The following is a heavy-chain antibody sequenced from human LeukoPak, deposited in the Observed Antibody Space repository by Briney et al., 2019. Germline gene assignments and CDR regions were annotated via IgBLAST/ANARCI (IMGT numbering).Heavy chain of an antibody. Sequence: PGGSLRLSCAASGFTFSSYWMSWVRQAPGKGLEWVANIKQDGSEKYYVDSVKGRFTISRDNAKNSLYLQMNSLRAEDTAVYYCARDRPYCSSTSCSTFDYWGQGTLVTASS. J-gene: IGHJ4*02. CDR1: GFTFSSYW. D-gene: IGHD2-2*01. CDR2: IKQDGSEK. V-gene: IGHV3-7*01. CDR3: ARDRPYCSSTSCSTFDY.